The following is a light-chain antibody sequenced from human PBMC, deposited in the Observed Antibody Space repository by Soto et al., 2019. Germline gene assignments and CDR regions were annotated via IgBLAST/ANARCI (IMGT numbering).Light chain of an antibody. J-gene: IGKJ1*01. CDR3: QQYNDNWT. Sequence: DIQMTQSPSTLSASVGERVTNTCRASQSISSWLAWYQQKPGTAPNLLIYKASTLQSGVPSRFSGSGSGTEFTLTISSLQPDDSATYYCQQYNDNWTFGQGTKV. CDR1: QSISSW. CDR2: KAS. V-gene: IGKV1-5*03.